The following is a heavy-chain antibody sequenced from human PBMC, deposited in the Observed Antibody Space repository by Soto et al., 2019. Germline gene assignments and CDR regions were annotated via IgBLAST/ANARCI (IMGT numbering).Heavy chain of an antibody. CDR1: GLSIRTRSHH. CDR2: IYYSGST. D-gene: IGHD3-10*01. V-gene: IGHV4-39*07. Sequence: SETLSLTCTFSGLSIRTRSHHWAWIRQSPGRGLVWLGSIYYSGSTNYNPSLKSRVTISVDTSKNQFSLKLSSVTAADTAVYYCARYGSGSSVWFDPWGQGTLVTVSS. J-gene: IGHJ5*02. CDR3: ARYGSGSSVWFDP.